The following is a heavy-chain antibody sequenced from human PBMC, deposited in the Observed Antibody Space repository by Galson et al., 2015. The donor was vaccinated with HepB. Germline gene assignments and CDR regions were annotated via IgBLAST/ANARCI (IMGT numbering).Heavy chain of an antibody. V-gene: IGHV4-34*01. D-gene: IGHD4-17*01. CDR1: GGSFSGYY. J-gene: IGHJ4*02. CDR2: INHSGST. Sequence: SETLSLTCAVYGGSFSGYYWSWIRQPPGKGLEWIGEINHSGSTNYNPSLKSRVTISVDTSKNQFSLKLSSVTAADTAVYYCARVGYGDPVSYWGQGTLVTVSS. CDR3: ARVGYGDPVSY.